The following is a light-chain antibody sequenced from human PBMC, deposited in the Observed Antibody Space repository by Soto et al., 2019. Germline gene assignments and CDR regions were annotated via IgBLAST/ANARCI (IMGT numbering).Light chain of an antibody. CDR3: QQYSSSPL. J-gene: IGKJ5*01. V-gene: IGKV3-20*01. CDR2: GAS. CDR1: QSVSSSY. Sequence: EIVLMQSPGTLSLSPGERATLSCRASQSVSSSYLAWYQQKPGQAPRLLIYGASSRATGIPDRFSGSGSGTDFTLTISRLEPEDFAVYYCQQYSSSPLFGQGTRLEIK.